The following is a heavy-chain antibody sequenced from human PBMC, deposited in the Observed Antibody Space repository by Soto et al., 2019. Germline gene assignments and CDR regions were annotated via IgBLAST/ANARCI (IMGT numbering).Heavy chain of an antibody. V-gene: IGHV3-23*01. D-gene: IGHD5-12*01. J-gene: IGHJ4*02. CDR3: AKVPTGGYDFNY. CDR1: GFTFSSYA. Sequence: PGGSLRLSCAASGFTFSSYAMGWVRQAPGKGLEWVSAISGSGGSTYYADSVKGRFTISRDNSKNTLYLQMNSLRAEDTAVYYCAKVPTGGYDFNYWGQGTLVTVSS. CDR2: ISGSGGST.